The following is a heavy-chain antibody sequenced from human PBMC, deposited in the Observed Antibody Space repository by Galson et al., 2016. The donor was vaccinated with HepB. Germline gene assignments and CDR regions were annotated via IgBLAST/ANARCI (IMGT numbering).Heavy chain of an antibody. V-gene: IGHV3-23*01. J-gene: IGHJ6*04. CDR1: GFTFRNYG. CDR3: VQGSTAPAV. Sequence: SLRLSCAASGFTFRNYGMTWVRQAPGKGLEVVSSISRSGDSTDYADSVKGRFTISRDSSKTTLSLQMNSLTADDTAIYYCVQGSTAPAVWGKGTTVTVSS. D-gene: IGHD2-2*01. CDR2: ISRSGDST.